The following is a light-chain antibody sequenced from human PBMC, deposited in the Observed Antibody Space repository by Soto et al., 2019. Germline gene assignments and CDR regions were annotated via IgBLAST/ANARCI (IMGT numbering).Light chain of an antibody. CDR1: QSISSY. CDR3: QESHDSLWT. J-gene: IGKJ1*01. V-gene: IGKV1-39*01. CDR2: AAS. Sequence: DIQMTQSPSSLSASVGDSVTITCPASQSISSYLNWYQQKPGKAPKLLIYAASSLQSGVPSRFSGSGSGTDFTLTISSLQPEDFGVYYCQESHDSLWTFGQGTKVDIK.